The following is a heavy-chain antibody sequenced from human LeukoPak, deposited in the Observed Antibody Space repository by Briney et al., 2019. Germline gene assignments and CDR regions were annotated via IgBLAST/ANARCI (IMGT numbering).Heavy chain of an antibody. Sequence: ASVKVSCKASGYTFTSYGISWVRQAPGQGLEWMGWISAYNGNTNYAQKLQGRVTMTTDTSTSTAYMELRSLGSDDTAVYYCARAGGYDPSTLVDYWGQGTLVTVSS. V-gene: IGHV1-18*01. CDR3: ARAGGYDPSTLVDY. D-gene: IGHD5-12*01. CDR1: GYTFTSYG. CDR2: ISAYNGNT. J-gene: IGHJ4*02.